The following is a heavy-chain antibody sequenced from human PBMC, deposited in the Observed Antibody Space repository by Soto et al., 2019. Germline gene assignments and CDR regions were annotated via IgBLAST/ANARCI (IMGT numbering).Heavy chain of an antibody. CDR1: GCVVDDFA. CDR3: AKARAYSTGNYFYGMNV. CDR2: ISWNSGYI. Sequence: EVRLVESGGGLVKPGRSQRLSCAASGCVVDDFAMHWVRQAPGKGLEWVSGISWNSGYIGYAASVKGRFTISRDNSKRSLYLQMNSLTAEDTALYYCAKARAYSTGNYFYGMNVWGQGTTVTVSS. V-gene: IGHV3-9*01. D-gene: IGHD1-1*01. J-gene: IGHJ6*02.